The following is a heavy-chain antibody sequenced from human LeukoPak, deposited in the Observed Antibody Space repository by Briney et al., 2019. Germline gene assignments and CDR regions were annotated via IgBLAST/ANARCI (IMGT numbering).Heavy chain of an antibody. CDR3: ARLTKNYFDY. Sequence: SETLPLTCSVSGGSISSDSFYWGWIRQPPGKGLEWIGSMYYSGSTYYNPSLKSRVTISADTSKNQFLLKLSAVTAAATVVYFCARLTKNYFDYWGQGTLVTVSS. D-gene: IGHD3-9*01. CDR2: MYYSGST. CDR1: GGSISSDSFY. J-gene: IGHJ4*02. V-gene: IGHV4-39*01.